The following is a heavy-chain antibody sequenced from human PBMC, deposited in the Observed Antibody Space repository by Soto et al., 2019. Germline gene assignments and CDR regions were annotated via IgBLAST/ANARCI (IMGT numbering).Heavy chain of an antibody. D-gene: IGHD3-10*01. CDR3: ARNPLAGLSLYYYMDV. J-gene: IGHJ6*03. V-gene: IGHV4-39*01. CDR1: GGSISSGGYY. CDR2: IYYSGST. Sequence: PSETLSVTCTVSGGSISSGGYYWSWIRQHPGKGLEWIGSIYYSGSTDYNPSLKSRVTTSVDTSKNQFSLKLSSVTAADTAVYYCARNPLAGLSLYYYMDVWGKETTVTVSS.